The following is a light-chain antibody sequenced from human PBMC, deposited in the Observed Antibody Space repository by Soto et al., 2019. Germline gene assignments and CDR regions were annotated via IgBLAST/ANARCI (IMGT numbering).Light chain of an antibody. V-gene: IGKV3-15*01. Sequence: EMVMTQSPATLSVSPGEIATLSCRSSQTIRNNLAWYQQKPGQAPRLLIYVASTRATDIPARFSGSGSGTDFTLTISSLQSEDFAFYYCQQYNSWPLTFGGGTNVEIK. CDR1: QTIRNN. CDR3: QQYNSWPLT. CDR2: VAS. J-gene: IGKJ4*01.